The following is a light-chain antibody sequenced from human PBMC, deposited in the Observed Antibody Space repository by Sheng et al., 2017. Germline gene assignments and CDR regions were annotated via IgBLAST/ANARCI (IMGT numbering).Light chain of an antibody. Sequence: EIVLTQSPGTLSLSPGERVTLSCRASQSVSGSYLAWYQQKPGQAPRLLIYGASSRATGIPDRFSGSGSGTDFTLTISRLEPEDFAVYYCQQYGSSRTFGQGT. J-gene: IGKJ1*01. CDR3: QQYGSSRT. V-gene: IGKV3-20*01. CDR2: GAS. CDR1: QSVSGSY.